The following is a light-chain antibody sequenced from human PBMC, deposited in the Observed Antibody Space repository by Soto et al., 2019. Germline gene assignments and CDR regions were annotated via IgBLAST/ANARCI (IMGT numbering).Light chain of an antibody. CDR2: DVT. V-gene: IGLV2-14*01. CDR1: SSDVGGYNY. Sequence: ALTQPASVSGSPGQSITISCTGTSSDVGGYNYVSWYQQHPGKAPKLMIYDVTNRPSGVSNRFSGSKSGNTASLTISGLQAEDEADYYCSSYTSSSTPLVFGGGTQLTVL. J-gene: IGLJ7*01. CDR3: SSYTSSSTPLV.